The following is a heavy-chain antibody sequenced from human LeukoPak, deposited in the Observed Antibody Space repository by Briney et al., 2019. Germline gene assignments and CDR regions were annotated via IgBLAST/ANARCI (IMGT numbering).Heavy chain of an antibody. CDR2: IIPIFGTA. D-gene: IGHD2-2*01. CDR1: GGTFSSYA. J-gene: IGHJ4*02. CDR3: AGEDIVVVPAANLL. V-gene: IGHV1-69*05. Sequence: GASVKVSCKASGGTFSSYAISWVRQAPGQGLEWMGRIIPIFGTANYAQKFQGRVTITTDESTSTAYMELSSLRSEDTAVYYCAGEDIVVVPAANLLWGQGTLVTVSS.